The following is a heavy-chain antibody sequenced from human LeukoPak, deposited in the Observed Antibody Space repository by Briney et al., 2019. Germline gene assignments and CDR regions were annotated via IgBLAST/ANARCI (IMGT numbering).Heavy chain of an antibody. D-gene: IGHD3-22*01. CDR3: ARPYYDSSAPPYDY. V-gene: IGHV1-18*01. CDR1: GYTFTSYG. J-gene: IGHJ4*02. Sequence: ASVKVSCKASGYTFTSYGISWVRQAPGQGLEWMGWISAYNGNTNYAQKLQGRVTMTTETSTSTAYMELRSLKSDDTAVYYCARPYYDSSAPPYDYWGQGTLVTVSS. CDR2: ISAYNGNT.